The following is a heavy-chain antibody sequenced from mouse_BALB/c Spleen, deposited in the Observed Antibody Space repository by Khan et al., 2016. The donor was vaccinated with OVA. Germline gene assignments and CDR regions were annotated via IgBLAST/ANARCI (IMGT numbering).Heavy chain of an antibody. D-gene: IGHD4-1*01. Sequence: VQLKQSGPGLVKPSQSLSLTCTVTGYSITSDYAWNWIQQFPGNKLEWMGYISYSGRTSYNPSLKSRISVTRDTSKNQFFLQLNSVTTEDTATYYCAMGRTYWGQGTLVTVSA. CDR2: ISYSGRT. CDR3: AMGRTY. J-gene: IGHJ3*01. CDR1: GYSITSDYA. V-gene: IGHV3-2*02.